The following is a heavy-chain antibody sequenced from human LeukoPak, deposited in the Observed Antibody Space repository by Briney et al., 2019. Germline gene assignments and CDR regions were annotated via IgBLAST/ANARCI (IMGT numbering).Heavy chain of an antibody. CDR3: ARDRLYDSSGYYLGDFDY. CDR2: TYYRSKWYN. J-gene: IGHJ4*02. Sequence: SQTLSLTCAISGDSVSSNSAAWNWIRQSPSRGLEWLGGTYYRSKWYNDYAVSVKSRITINPDTSKNQFSLQLNSVTPEDTAVYYCARDRLYDSSGYYLGDFDYWGQGTLVTVSS. CDR1: GDSVSSNSAA. D-gene: IGHD3-22*01. V-gene: IGHV6-1*01.